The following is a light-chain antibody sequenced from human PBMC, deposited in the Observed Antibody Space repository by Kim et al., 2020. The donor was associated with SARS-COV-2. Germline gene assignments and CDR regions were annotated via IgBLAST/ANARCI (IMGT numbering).Light chain of an antibody. CDR3: QSYDSDLTGV. V-gene: IGLV1-40*01. CDR1: STNIGAGYD. J-gene: IGLJ3*02. CDR2: GNI. Sequence: GQRVPIACTGTSTNIGAGYDVQWYQQLPGAAPKLVIYGNINRPSGVPDRFSGSRSGTSASLAITGLQAEDEADYYCQSYDSDLTGVFGGGTKVTVL.